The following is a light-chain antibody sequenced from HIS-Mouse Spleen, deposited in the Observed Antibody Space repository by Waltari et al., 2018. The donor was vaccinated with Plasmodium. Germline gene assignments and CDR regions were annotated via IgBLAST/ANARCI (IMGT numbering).Light chain of an antibody. Sequence: DIQMTPSPPTLSSFFGDRVTILCRASQRISSRLAWYQQKPGKAPRLLIYKASSLESGVPARFSGSGSGTEFTLTISSLQSDDFATYYCQQYNSYSWTFGQGTKVEIK. CDR3: QQYNSYSWT. CDR1: QRISSR. J-gene: IGKJ1*01. V-gene: IGKV1-5*03. CDR2: KAS.